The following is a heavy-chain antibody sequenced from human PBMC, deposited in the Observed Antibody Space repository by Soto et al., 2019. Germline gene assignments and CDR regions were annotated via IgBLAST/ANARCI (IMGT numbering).Heavy chain of an antibody. CDR1: GFNVSTNY. CDR2: IYSGGNT. Sequence: GGSLRLSSAASGFNVSTNYMSWVRQAPGKGLEWVSVIYSGGNTYYADSVKGRFTISRDNSKNTLYLQMNSLRAEDTAVYYCARDPTANDYWGQGTLVTVPQ. D-gene: IGHD4-17*01. CDR3: ARDPTANDY. V-gene: IGHV3-66*01. J-gene: IGHJ4*02.